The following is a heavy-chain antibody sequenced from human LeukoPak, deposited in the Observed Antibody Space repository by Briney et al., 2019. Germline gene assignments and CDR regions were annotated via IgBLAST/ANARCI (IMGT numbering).Heavy chain of an antibody. CDR3: ARDRVPYYYDSSGSDY. CDR2: ISAYNGNT. D-gene: IGHD3-22*01. V-gene: IGHV1-18*01. CDR1: GGTFSSYA. J-gene: IGHJ4*02. Sequence: ASVKVSCKASGGTFSSYAISWVRQAPGQGLEWMGWISAYNGNTNYAQKLQGRVTMTTDTSTSTAYMELRSLRSDDTAVYYCARDRVPYYYDSSGSDYWGQGTLVTVSS.